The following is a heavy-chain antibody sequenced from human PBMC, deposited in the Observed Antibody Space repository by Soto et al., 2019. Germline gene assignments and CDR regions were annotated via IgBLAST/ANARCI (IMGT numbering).Heavy chain of an antibody. CDR2: INPNSGGT. CDR1: GYTFTGYY. D-gene: IGHD1-1*01. Sequence: ASVKVSCKXSGYTFTGYYMHWVRQAPGQGLEWMGWINPNSGGTNYAQKFQGWVTMTRDTSISTAYMELSRLRSDDTAVYYCARARWKGTRLSNDFDYWGQGTLVTVSS. CDR3: ARARWKGTRLSNDFDY. V-gene: IGHV1-2*04. J-gene: IGHJ4*02.